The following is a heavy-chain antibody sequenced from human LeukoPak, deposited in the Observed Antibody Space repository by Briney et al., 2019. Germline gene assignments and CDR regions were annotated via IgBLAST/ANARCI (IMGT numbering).Heavy chain of an antibody. V-gene: IGHV4-4*02. D-gene: IGHD2-2*01. Sequence: SETLSLTCAVSGGSISSSNWWSWVRQPPGKGLGWIGEIYHSGSTNYNPSLKSRVTISVDKSKNQFSLKLSSVTAADTAVYYCARGVVVPAARRSWFDPWGQGTLVTVSS. CDR2: IYHSGST. J-gene: IGHJ5*02. CDR1: GGSISSSNW. CDR3: ARGVVVPAARRSWFDP.